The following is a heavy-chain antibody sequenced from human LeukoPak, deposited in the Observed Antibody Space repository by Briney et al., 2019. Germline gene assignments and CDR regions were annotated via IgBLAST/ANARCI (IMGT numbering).Heavy chain of an antibody. CDR3: ARAPGDNWNDEDY. V-gene: IGHV1-69*13. Sequence: SVKVFCKASGGTFSSYAISWVRQAPGQGLEWMGGIIPIFGTANYAQKFQGRVTITADESTSTAYMELSSLRSEDTAVYYCARAPGDNWNDEDYWGQGTLVTVSS. CDR1: GGTFSSYA. D-gene: IGHD1-20*01. CDR2: IIPIFGTA. J-gene: IGHJ4*02.